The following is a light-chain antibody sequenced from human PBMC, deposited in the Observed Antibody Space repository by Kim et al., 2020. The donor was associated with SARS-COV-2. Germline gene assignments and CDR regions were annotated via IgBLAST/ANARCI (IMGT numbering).Light chain of an antibody. CDR3: QHFGGSTLYV. V-gene: IGKV3-20*01. CDR1: QSVPITY. Sequence: DIVLTQSPGTLSLSPGERATLSCRASQSVPITYLAWYQQKPGQAPRLLIYGTSSRATGIPDRFSGSGSGTDFSLTISKLEPEDFAVYYCQHFGGSTLYVFGQGTKLEI. J-gene: IGKJ2*01. CDR2: GTS.